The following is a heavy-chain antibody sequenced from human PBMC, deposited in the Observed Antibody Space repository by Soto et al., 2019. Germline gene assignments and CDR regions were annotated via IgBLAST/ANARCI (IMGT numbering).Heavy chain of an antibody. D-gene: IGHD1-7*01. J-gene: IGHJ4*02. CDR2: INAGNGNT. CDR1: GYTFTSYA. CDR3: ARNILGGTTDY. Sequence: ASVKVSCKASGYTFTSYAMHWVRQAPGQRLEWMGWINAGNGNTKYSQKFQGRVTITRDTSASTAYMKLSSLRSEDTAIYYCARNILGGTTDYWGQGTLVTVSS. V-gene: IGHV1-3*01.